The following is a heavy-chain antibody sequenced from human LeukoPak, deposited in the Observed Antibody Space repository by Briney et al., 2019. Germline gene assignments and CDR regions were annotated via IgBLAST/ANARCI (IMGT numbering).Heavy chain of an antibody. D-gene: IGHD1-1*01. CDR2: IYSGGTT. J-gene: IGHJ3*02. Sequence: GGSLRLSCAPPKFTVRSNYMNGVRQAPGKGLEWVSVIYSGGTTYYADSVKGRFTISRDNSKNTVYLQMNSLRGEDTAVYYCAREDNGAFDIWGQGTMVTVSS. CDR1: KFTVRSNY. CDR3: AREDNGAFDI. V-gene: IGHV3-53*01.